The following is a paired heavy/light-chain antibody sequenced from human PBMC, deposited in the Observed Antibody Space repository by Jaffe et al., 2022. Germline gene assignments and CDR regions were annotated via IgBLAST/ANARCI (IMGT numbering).Light chain of an antibody. J-gene: IGKJ1*01. Sequence: DIQMTQSPSSVSASVGDRVTITCRASQTVGPWLAWYQQKPGKAPNLLIYHVSSLQSGVPSRFSGTGSGTDFTLTISSLRPEDSATYYCQQAKTFLRTFGQGTKVEIK. CDR2: HVS. CDR3: QQAKTFLRT. V-gene: IGKV1-12*01. CDR1: QTVGPW.
Heavy chain of an antibody. Sequence: EVQLLESGGGLVQPGGSLRLSCVASEFPFSSFAMSWVRQAPGKGLEWVSVISGSGVNTYYADSVKGRFTISRDNSKNMLYLQMDSLRAEDTAVYFCAKDSAVVPSATFGYYFDYWGEGTLVTVSS. D-gene: IGHD2-2*01. J-gene: IGHJ4*02. CDR1: EFPFSSFA. V-gene: IGHV3-23*01. CDR2: ISGSGVNT. CDR3: AKDSAVVPSATFGYYFDY.